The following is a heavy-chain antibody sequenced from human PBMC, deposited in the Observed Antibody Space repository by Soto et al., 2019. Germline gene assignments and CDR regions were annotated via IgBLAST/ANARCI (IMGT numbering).Heavy chain of an antibody. CDR2: IYYSGST. CDR1: GGSISSSSYY. V-gene: IGHV4-39*01. CDR3: ARHVTPVIVVAPYSFDY. Sequence: QLQLQESGPGLVKPSETLSLTCTVSGGSISSSSYYWGWIRQPPGKGLEWIGSIYYSGSTYYNPSLKSRVTISVDTSTTQFSLKLSSVTAADPAVYYCARHVTPVIVVAPYSFDYWGQGTLVTVSS. J-gene: IGHJ4*02. D-gene: IGHD3-22*01.